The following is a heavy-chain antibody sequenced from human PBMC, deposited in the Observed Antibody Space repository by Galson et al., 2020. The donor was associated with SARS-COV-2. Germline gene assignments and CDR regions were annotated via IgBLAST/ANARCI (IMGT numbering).Heavy chain of an antibody. CDR2: IFHTGTT. D-gene: IGHD2-2*01. Sequence: SETLSLTCSGGSINNYYWSWIRQPPGKGLEWIGFIFHTGTTNYNPSLKDRVTISIDTSKNQVSLTMNSVTSADTAVYFCARDSGVGMRRLLDSWGRGTLVIVSS. J-gene: IGHJ4*02. V-gene: IGHV4-59*01. CDR3: ARDSGVGMRRLLDS. CDR1: GGSINNYY.